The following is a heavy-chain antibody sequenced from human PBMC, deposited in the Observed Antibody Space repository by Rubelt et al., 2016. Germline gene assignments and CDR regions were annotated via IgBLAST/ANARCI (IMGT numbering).Heavy chain of an antibody. CDR3: ARSTSGFGRGAINV. D-gene: IGHD2-2*02. V-gene: IGHV4-59*12. CDR1: GGSISSYY. Sequence: QVQLQESGPGLVKPSETLSLTCTVSGGSISSYYWSWIRQPPGKGLEWIGYIYYTGSTTYNPSLKSRVAISVDTSKNQFSLKRDSVTDADTAVYYCARSTSGFGRGAINVWGQGTTVTVSS. CDR2: IYYTGST. J-gene: IGHJ6*02.